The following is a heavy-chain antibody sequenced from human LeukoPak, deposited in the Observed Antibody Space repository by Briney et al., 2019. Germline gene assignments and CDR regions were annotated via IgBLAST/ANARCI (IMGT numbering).Heavy chain of an antibody. V-gene: IGHV3-13*01. J-gene: IGHJ4*02. CDR1: EFVFSTYY. D-gene: IGHD1-26*01. CDR2: IGTAGDT. CDR3: ARQMTPHGNFDY. Sequence: GGSLRLSCAASEFVFSTYYMHWVRQATGKGLEWVSAIGTAGDTFYPGSVKGRFTISRENAKNSLYLQMNNLRAEDAAVYYCARQMTPHGNFDYWGQGTLVTVSS.